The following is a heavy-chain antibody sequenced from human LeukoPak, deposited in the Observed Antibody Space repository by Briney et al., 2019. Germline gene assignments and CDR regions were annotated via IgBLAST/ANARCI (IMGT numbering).Heavy chain of an antibody. J-gene: IGHJ4*02. Sequence: SETLSLTCTVSGGSISSYYWSWIRQPPGKGLGWIGYIYYSGSTNYNPSLKSRVTISVDTSKNQFSLKLSSVTAADTAVYYCARVRGPPYYFDYWGQGTLVTVSS. D-gene: IGHD3-10*01. CDR3: ARVRGPPYYFDY. CDR1: GGSISSYY. CDR2: IYYSGST. V-gene: IGHV4-59*01.